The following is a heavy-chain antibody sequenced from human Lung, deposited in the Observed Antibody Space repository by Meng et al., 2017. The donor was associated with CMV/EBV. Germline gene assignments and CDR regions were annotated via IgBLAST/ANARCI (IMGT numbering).Heavy chain of an antibody. J-gene: IGHJ5*02. CDR2: ISTNTGTP. Sequence: QVQRVQFGTELKKPGASVKVSCKASGYTFSTYTINWVRQAHGRGLEWMGWISTNTGTPTYTQGFTGRFVFSLDTSVSTAYLQISSLKAEDTAVYYCARGGNFDPWGQGTLVTVSS. V-gene: IGHV7-4-1*02. D-gene: IGHD2/OR15-2a*01. CDR1: GYTFSTYT. CDR3: ARGGNFDP.